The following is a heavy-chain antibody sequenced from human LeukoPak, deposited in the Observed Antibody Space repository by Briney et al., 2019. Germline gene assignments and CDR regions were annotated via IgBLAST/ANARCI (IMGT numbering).Heavy chain of an antibody. Sequence: PSETLSLTCTVSGGSLNNYYWSWIRQPAGKGLEWIGRIYSSGSTNYNPSLQSRVTISVDTSKNQFSLKLSSVTAADTAVYYCARGSSGWSSIDYWGQGTLVTVSS. V-gene: IGHV4-4*07. J-gene: IGHJ4*02. CDR3: ARGSSGWSSIDY. D-gene: IGHD6-19*01. CDR2: IYSSGST. CDR1: GGSLNNYY.